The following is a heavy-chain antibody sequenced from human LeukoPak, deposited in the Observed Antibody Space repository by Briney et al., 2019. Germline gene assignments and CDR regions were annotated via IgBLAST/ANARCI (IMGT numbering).Heavy chain of an antibody. CDR2: ISAYNGNT. V-gene: IGHV1-18*01. CDR1: GYTFTSYG. D-gene: IGHD4-23*01. J-gene: IGHJ5*02. Sequence: GASVKVSCKASGYTFTSYGISWVRQAPGQGLEWMGWISAYNGNTNYAQKLQGRVTMTTDTSTSTAYMELRSLRSDDTAVYYCARNQRENKSRPNSRFDPWGQGTLVTVSS. CDR3: ARNQRENKSRPNSRFDP.